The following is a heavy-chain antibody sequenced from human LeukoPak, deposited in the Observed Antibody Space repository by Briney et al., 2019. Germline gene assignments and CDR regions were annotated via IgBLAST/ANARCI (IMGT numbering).Heavy chain of an antibody. CDR3: ARSPKRFRYYDSSGYPFDY. CDR1: GYTFTSYD. J-gene: IGHJ4*02. CDR2: MNPNSGNT. Sequence: GASVKVSCKASGYTFTSYDINWVRQATGQGLEWMGWMNPNSGNTGYAQKFQGRVTITRNTSISTAYMELSSLRSEDTAVYYCARSPKRFRYYDSSGYPFDYWGQGTLVTVSS. V-gene: IGHV1-8*03. D-gene: IGHD3-22*01.